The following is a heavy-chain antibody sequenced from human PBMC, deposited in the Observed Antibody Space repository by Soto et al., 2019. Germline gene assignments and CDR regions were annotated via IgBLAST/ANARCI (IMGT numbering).Heavy chain of an antibody. CDR2: ISAYNGNT. CDR3: ARLDTAMVQYYFDY. Sequence: ASVKVSCKASGYTFTCYGISWVRQAPGQGLEWMGWISAYNGNTNYAQKLQGRVTMTTDTSTSTAYMELRSLRSDDTAVYYCARLDTAMVQYYFDYWGQGTLVTVSS. J-gene: IGHJ4*02. CDR1: GYTFTCYG. D-gene: IGHD5-18*01. V-gene: IGHV1-18*04.